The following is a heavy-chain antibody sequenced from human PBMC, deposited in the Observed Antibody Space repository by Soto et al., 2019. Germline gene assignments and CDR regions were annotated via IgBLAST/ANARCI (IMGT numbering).Heavy chain of an antibody. Sequence: SETLSLTCTVSGGSVSSGSYYWSWIRQPPGKGLEWIGYIYYSGSTNYNPSLKSRVTISVDTSKNQFSLKLSSVTAADTAVYYCARDRGIAVAGTEWFDPWGQGTLVTVSS. V-gene: IGHV4-61*01. CDR2: IYYSGST. J-gene: IGHJ5*02. CDR1: GGSVSSGSYY. CDR3: ARDRGIAVAGTEWFDP. D-gene: IGHD6-19*01.